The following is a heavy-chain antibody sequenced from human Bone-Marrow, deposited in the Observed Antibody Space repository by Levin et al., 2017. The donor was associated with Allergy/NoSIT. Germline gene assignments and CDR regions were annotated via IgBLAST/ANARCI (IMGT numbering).Heavy chain of an antibody. CDR2: ISYDGSNK. J-gene: IGHJ4*02. V-gene: IGHV3-30*03. Sequence: GGSLRLSCAASGFTFSSYGMHWVRQAPGKGLEWVAVISYDGSNKYYADSVKGRFTISRDNSKNTLYLQMNSLRAEDTAVYYCLRGGSRTNQFDYWGQGTLVTVSS. D-gene: IGHD2-15*01. CDR3: LRGGSRTNQFDY. CDR1: GFTFSSYG.